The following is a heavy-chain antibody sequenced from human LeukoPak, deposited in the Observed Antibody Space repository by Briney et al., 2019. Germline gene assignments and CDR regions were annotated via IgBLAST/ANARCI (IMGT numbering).Heavy chain of an antibody. J-gene: IGHJ4*02. D-gene: IGHD3-22*01. CDR3: ARGYWYYYDSSGHTPHDY. V-gene: IGHV3-74*01. Sequence: PGGSLRLSCAASGFTFSSYWMHWVRQAPGKGLVWVSRINSDGSSTSYADSVKGRFTISRDNAKNTLYLQMNSLRAEDTAVYYCARGYWYYYDSSGHTPHDYWGQGTLVTVSS. CDR2: INSDGSST. CDR1: GFTFSSYW.